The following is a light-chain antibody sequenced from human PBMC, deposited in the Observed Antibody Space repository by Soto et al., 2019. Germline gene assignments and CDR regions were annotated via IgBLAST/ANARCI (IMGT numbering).Light chain of an antibody. CDR2: NVT. CDR1: SSDVGDYNF. Sequence: QSVLTQPASVSGSPGQSITISCTGTSSDVGDYNFVSWYQQHPGKAPKFMIYNVTDRPSGISNRFSGSKSGNTASLTISGLQAEDEADYYCISYTSSSPHVVFGGGTKVTVL. J-gene: IGLJ2*01. V-gene: IGLV2-14*01. CDR3: ISYTSSSPHVV.